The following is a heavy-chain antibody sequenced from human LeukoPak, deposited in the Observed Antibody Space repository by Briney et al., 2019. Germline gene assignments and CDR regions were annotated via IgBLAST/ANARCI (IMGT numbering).Heavy chain of an antibody. Sequence: SETLSLTCTVSGGSISSYYWSWIRQPPGKGLEWIGYIYYSGSTNYNPSLKSRVTISVDKSKNQFSLKLSSVTAADTAVYYCARDYDYAHPHYYYGMDVWGQGTTVTVSS. CDR1: GGSISSYY. CDR2: IYYSGST. J-gene: IGHJ6*02. V-gene: IGHV4-59*12. CDR3: ARDYDYAHPHYYYGMDV. D-gene: IGHD3-16*01.